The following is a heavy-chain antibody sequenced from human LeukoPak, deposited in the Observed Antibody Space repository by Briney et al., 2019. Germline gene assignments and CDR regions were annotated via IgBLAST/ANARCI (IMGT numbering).Heavy chain of an antibody. J-gene: IGHJ6*03. Sequence: PGGSLRLSCAASGFTVSSNYMSWVRQAPGKGLEWVSVIYSGGSTYYADSVKGRFTISRDNSKNTLYLQMNSLRAEDTAVYYCARDRHAEMATKGLYYYYYYYMDVWGKGTTATVSS. V-gene: IGHV3-53*01. CDR3: ARDRHAEMATKGLYYYYYYYMDV. D-gene: IGHD5-24*01. CDR1: GFTVSSNY. CDR2: IYSGGST.